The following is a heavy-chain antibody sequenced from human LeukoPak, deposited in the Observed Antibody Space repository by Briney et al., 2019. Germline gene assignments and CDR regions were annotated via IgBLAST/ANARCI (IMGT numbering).Heavy chain of an antibody. D-gene: IGHD3-22*01. CDR1: GFTFSSYS. CDR2: ISSSSSYI. Sequence: GSLRLSCAASGFTFSSYSMNWVRQAPGKGLEWVSSISSSSSYIYYADSVKGRFTISRDNAKNSLYLQMNSLRAEDTAVYYCARDYDYYDSSGYLYYFDYWGQGTLVTVSS. CDR3: ARDYDYYDSSGYLYYFDY. J-gene: IGHJ4*02. V-gene: IGHV3-21*01.